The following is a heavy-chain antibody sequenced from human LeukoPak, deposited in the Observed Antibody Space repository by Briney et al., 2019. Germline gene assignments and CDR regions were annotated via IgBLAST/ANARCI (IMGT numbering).Heavy chain of an antibody. J-gene: IGHJ4*02. D-gene: IGHD4-17*01. CDR2: ISYDGSNK. CDR1: GFTFSSYG. CDR3: AKMNSGDYDY. V-gene: IGHV3-30*18. Sequence: GGSLRLSCAASGFTFSSYGMHWVRQAPGKGLEWVAVISYDGSNKYYADSVKGRFTISRDNSKNTLYLQMNSLRAEDTAVYYCAKMNSGDYDYWGQGTLVTVPS.